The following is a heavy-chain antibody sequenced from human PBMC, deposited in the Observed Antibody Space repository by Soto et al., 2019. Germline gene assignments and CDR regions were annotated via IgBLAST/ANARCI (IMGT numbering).Heavy chain of an antibody. D-gene: IGHD1-1*01. CDR3: LRDQRHWNEFADQ. V-gene: IGHV3-74*01. J-gene: IGHJ4*02. Sequence: VQLVESGGGLVQPGGSLRLSCAASGFAFGSYWMHWVSQAPGKGLVWVSRISQDGAIATQADSVKGRFTISRDNLKNTLFLQMNNLRADDTAVYYCLRDQRHWNEFADQWGQGTLVTVSS. CDR1: GFAFGSYW. CDR2: ISQDGAIA.